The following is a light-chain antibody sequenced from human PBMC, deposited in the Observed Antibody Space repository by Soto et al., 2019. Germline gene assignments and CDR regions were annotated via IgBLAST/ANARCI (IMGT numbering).Light chain of an antibody. V-gene: IGKV1-9*01. Sequence: PLPPAPSPLSPSVGDRGTHTCRASQGISSYLAWYQQKPGKVPKLLISPASTLESGVPSRFSGSGFGTDFTLTISSLQPEDFATYYCQQLYRYPLTFGGGTKVDIK. J-gene: IGKJ4*01. CDR2: PAS. CDR3: QQLYRYPLT. CDR1: QGISSY.